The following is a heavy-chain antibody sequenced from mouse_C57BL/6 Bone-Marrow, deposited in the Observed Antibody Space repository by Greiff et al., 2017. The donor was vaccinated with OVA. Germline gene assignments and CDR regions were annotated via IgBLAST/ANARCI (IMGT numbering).Heavy chain of an antibody. D-gene: IGHD2-3*01. CDR3: ARRIYDGYYGDWYFDV. CDR2: FHPYNDDT. CDR1: GYTFTTYP. J-gene: IGHJ1*03. Sequence: QVHVKQSGAELVKPGASVKMSCKASGYTFTTYPIEWMKQNHGKSLEWIGNFHPYNDDTKYNEKFKGKATLTVEKSSSTVYLELSRLTSDDSAVYYCARRIYDGYYGDWYFDVWGTGTTVTVSS. V-gene: IGHV1-47*01.